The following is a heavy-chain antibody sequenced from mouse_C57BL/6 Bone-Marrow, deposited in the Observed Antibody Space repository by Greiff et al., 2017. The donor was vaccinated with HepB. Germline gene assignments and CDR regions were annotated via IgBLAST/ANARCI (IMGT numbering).Heavy chain of an antibody. CDR1: GYSITSGYY. CDR3: AELGSDFDY. J-gene: IGHJ2*01. D-gene: IGHD4-1*01. CDR2: ISYDGSN. V-gene: IGHV3-6*01. Sequence: DVQLQESGPGLVKPSQSLSLTCSVTGYSITSGYYWNWIRQFPGNKLEWMGYISYDGSNNYNPSLKNRISITRDTSKNQFFLKLNSVTTEDTATYYCAELGSDFDYWGQGTTLTVSS.